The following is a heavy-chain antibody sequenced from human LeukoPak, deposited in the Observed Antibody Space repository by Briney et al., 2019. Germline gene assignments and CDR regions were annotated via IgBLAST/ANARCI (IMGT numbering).Heavy chain of an antibody. Sequence: GGSLRLSCTASGFTFSGYSMNWIRQAPGKGLEWVSSFGTRSTSIYHAGSVKGRFSISRDNAKNSLYLQMNSLRAEDTALYYCAREVSEGFDFWGQGTLVTVSS. CDR3: AREVSEGFDF. D-gene: IGHD3-22*01. J-gene: IGHJ4*02. CDR1: GFTFSGYS. CDR2: FGTRSTSI. V-gene: IGHV3-21*01.